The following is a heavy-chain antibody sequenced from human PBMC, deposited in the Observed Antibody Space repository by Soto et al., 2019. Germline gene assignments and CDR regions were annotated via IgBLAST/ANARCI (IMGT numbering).Heavy chain of an antibody. J-gene: IGHJ4*02. V-gene: IGHV4-39*01. Sequence: PSETLSLTCTVSGGSISSSSYYWGWIRQPPGKGLEWIGSIYYSGSTYYNPSLKSRVTISVDTSKNQFSPKLSSVTAADTAVYYCARRVLDDYGDYFDYWGQGTLVTVSS. CDR3: ARRVLDDYGDYFDY. CDR2: IYYSGST. CDR1: GGSISSSSYY. D-gene: IGHD4-17*01.